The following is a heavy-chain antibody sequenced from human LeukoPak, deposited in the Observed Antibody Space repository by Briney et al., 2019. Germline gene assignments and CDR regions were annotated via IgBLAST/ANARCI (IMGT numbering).Heavy chain of an antibody. J-gene: IGHJ4*02. CDR2: ISRHSGVST. Sequence: GGSLRPSCAASGFTFSSYDMYWVRQAPGKGLECVASISRHSGVSTYYAASVKGRFTISRDNSRSTLYLQMNSLRADDTAVYYCSKKGQNGDYGKPDWGQGTLVTVSS. CDR3: SKKGQNGDYGKPD. V-gene: IGHV3-23*01. CDR1: GFTFSSYD. D-gene: IGHD4-17*01.